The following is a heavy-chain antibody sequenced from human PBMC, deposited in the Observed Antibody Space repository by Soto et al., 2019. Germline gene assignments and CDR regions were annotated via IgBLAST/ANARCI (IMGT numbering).Heavy chain of an antibody. V-gene: IGHV1-69*12. CDR1: GGTFSSYA. J-gene: IGHJ4*02. CDR3: AREEVDSRGYYGEGAFDY. Sequence: QVQLVQSGAEVKKPGSSVKVSCKASGGTFSSYAISWVRQAPGQGLEWMGGIIPIFGTANYAQKFQGRVTITADESTSTAYRELSSLRSEDTAVYYCAREEVDSRGYYGEGAFDYWGQGTLVTVSS. D-gene: IGHD3-22*01. CDR2: IIPIFGTA.